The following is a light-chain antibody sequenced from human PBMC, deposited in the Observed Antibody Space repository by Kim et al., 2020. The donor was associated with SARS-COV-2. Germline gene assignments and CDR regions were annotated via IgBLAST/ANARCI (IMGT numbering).Light chain of an antibody. CDR3: QHRRTWPLT. J-gene: IGKJ2*01. CDR1: QYIDNW. V-gene: IGKV3-11*01. Sequence: EIVLTQSPATMSLSPGERATLSCRASQYIDNWLAWYQQKPGQVPRLLIYDASNRATGIPARFSGSGSGTDFTLTISSLEPEDFAVYYCQHRRTWPLTFVQGTKLVIK. CDR2: DAS.